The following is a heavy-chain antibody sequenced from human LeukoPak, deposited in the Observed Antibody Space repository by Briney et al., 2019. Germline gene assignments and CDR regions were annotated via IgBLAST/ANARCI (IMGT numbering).Heavy chain of an antibody. CDR2: IYNSGTT. CDR1: GGSVTSGTYY. Sequence: SETLSLTCTVSGGSVTSGTYYWTWIRQHPGKGLEWIGCIYNSGTTYYNPSLKSRVAISVDSSKNQFSLKLNSVTAADTAVYYCARCLGISGRFDYWGQRTLVTVSS. V-gene: IGHV4-31*03. CDR3: ARCLGISGRFDY. J-gene: IGHJ4*02. D-gene: IGHD2-15*01.